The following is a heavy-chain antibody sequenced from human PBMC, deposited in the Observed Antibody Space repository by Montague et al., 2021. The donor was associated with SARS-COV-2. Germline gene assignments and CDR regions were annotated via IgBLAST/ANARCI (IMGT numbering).Heavy chain of an antibody. V-gene: IGHV4-31*03. Sequence: TLSLTCTISGGSISSGGYYWSWIRQHPGKGLEWIGYIYYSGSTYYNPSLKSRVTISVDTSKNQFSLKLSSVTAADTAVYYCARFPTSYYYDSKAAPATPDAFDIWGQGTMVTVSS. J-gene: IGHJ3*02. CDR1: GGSISSGGYY. D-gene: IGHD3-22*01. CDR2: IYYSGST. CDR3: ARFPTSYYYDSKAAPATPDAFDI.